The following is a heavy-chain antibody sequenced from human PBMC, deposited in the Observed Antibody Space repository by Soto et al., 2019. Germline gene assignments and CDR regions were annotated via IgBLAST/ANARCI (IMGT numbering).Heavy chain of an antibody. CDR1: WFTVSSNY. Sequence: GGSLRLSCASSWFTVSSNYMSWVRQAPGKGLEWVSVIYSGGSTYYADSVKGRFTISRDNSKNTLYLQMNSLRAEDTAVYYCARRYYYDSSGYLYYFDYWGQGTLVTVSS. CDR3: ARRYYYDSSGYLYYFDY. D-gene: IGHD3-22*01. CDR2: IYSGGST. J-gene: IGHJ4*02. V-gene: IGHV3-53*01.